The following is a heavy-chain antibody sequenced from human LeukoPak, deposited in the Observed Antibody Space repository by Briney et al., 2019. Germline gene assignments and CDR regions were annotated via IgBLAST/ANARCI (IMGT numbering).Heavy chain of an antibody. D-gene: IGHD3-3*01. V-gene: IGHV4-39*07. CDR1: GGSISSSSYY. Sequence: SETLSLTCTVSGGSISSSSYYWGWLRQPPGKGLEWIGSIYYSGSTYYNPSLKSRVTISVDTSKNQFSLKLSSVTAADTAVYYCARVPGRFLEWLSFDYWGQGTLVTVSS. CDR3: ARVPGRFLEWLSFDY. J-gene: IGHJ4*02. CDR2: IYYSGST.